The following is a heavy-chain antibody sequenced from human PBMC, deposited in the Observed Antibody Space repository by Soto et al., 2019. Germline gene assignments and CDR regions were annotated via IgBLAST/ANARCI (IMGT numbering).Heavy chain of an antibody. Sequence: SETLSLTCTVSGGSISSYYWSWIRQPPGKGLEWIGYIYYSGSTNYNPSLKSRVTISVDTSKNQFSLKLSSVTAADTAVYYCASRINDYGDYVYFQHWGQGTLVTVSS. CDR3: ASRINDYGDYVYFQH. D-gene: IGHD4-17*01. V-gene: IGHV4-59*08. CDR2: IYYSGST. CDR1: GGSISSYY. J-gene: IGHJ1*01.